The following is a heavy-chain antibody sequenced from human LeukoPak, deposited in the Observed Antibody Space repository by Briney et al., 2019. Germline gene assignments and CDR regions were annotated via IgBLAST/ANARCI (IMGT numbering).Heavy chain of an antibody. V-gene: IGHV4-34*01. CDR1: GGSFSGYY. CDR3: ARVRYYDSSGYLFDY. CDR2: INHSGST. D-gene: IGHD3-22*01. Sequence: PSETLSLTCAVYGGSFSGYYWSWIRQPPGKGLEWIGEINHSGSTNYNPSLKSRVTISVDTSKNQFSLKLSSVTAADTAVYYCARVRYYDSSGYLFDYWGQGTLVTVSS. J-gene: IGHJ4*02.